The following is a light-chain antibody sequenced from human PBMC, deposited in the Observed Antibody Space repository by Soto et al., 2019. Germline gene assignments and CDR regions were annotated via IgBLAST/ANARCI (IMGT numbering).Light chain of an antibody. J-gene: IGKJ5*01. CDR3: QQRDYLQVT. CDR1: QSVSSR. V-gene: IGKV3-11*01. Sequence: EIGLTQSPVTLSLSPGERATLSCRASQSVSSRLAWYQQKPGQAPRLLIYDVSNRATGIPARFSGSGSGTDFTLTISSLEPEDFAVYYCQQRDYLQVTFGQGTRLEIK. CDR2: DVS.